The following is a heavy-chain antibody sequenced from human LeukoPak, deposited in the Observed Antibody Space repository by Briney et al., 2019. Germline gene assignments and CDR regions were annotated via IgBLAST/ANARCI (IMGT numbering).Heavy chain of an antibody. V-gene: IGHV3-23*01. D-gene: IGHD5-18*01. CDR2: ISGSGGST. Sequence: AGGSLRLSCAASGFTFSSYAMSWVRQAPGKGLEWVSAISGSGGSTYYADSVKGRFTISRDNSENTLYPQMNSLRAEDTAVYYCAKPKYSYGYGYFDYWGQGTLVTVSS. CDR1: GFTFSSYA. J-gene: IGHJ4*02. CDR3: AKPKYSYGYGYFDY.